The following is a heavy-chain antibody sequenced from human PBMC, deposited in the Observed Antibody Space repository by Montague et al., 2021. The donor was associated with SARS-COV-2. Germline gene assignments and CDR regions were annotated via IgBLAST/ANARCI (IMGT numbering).Heavy chain of an antibody. CDR1: GFTFSYYP. Sequence: SRSLSCAASGFTFSYYPMHWVRQAPGRGLEWVAVISYDASNTFHADSLKGRFTISRDNSRDTLCLQMHSLRPEDTAVYYCARDWITGIPDYFDYWGQGTLVTVSS. J-gene: IGHJ4*02. CDR2: ISYDASNT. V-gene: IGHV3-30*04. CDR3: ARDWITGIPDYFDY. D-gene: IGHD1-14*01.